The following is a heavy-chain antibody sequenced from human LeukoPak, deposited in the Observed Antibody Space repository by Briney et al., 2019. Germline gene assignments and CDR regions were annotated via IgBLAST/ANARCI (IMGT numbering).Heavy chain of an antibody. J-gene: IGHJ4*02. CDR3: ARFLDVGQELLGFDY. CDR2: ISGSGGST. V-gene: IGHV3-23*01. Sequence: PGGSLRLSCGASRFTFSSYAMSWVRQAPGKGLEWVSVISGSGGSTYYADSVKGRFTISRDNSKNTLYLQMNSLRAEDTAVYYCARFLDVGQELLGFDYWGQGTLVTVSS. D-gene: IGHD1-26*01. CDR1: RFTFSSYA.